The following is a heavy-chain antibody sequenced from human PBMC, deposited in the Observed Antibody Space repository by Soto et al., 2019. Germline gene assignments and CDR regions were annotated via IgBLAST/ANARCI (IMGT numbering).Heavy chain of an antibody. CDR1: GFSFSSYT. CDR3: AKDGDYECFDY. Sequence: GGSLRLSCSASGFSFSSYTMNWVRQAPGKGLEWVSSINNNSGRKYYADSVKGRFTISRDNSKNTLFLQMNSLKAEDTAVYFCAKDGDYECFDYWGQGTQVTVSS. V-gene: IGHV3-23*01. CDR2: INNNSGRK. J-gene: IGHJ4*02. D-gene: IGHD3-22*01.